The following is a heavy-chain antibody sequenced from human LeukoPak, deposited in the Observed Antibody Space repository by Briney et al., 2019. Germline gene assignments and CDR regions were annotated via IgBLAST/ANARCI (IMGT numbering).Heavy chain of an antibody. D-gene: IGHD3-10*01. CDR2: ISGSGGST. J-gene: IGHJ4*02. CDR3: AKMGAKYYYGSGSYYNFDY. Sequence: PGGSLRLSCAASGFTFSSYAMSWVRQAPGKGLEWVSAISGSGGSTYYADSVKGRFTLSRDNSKNTLYLQMNSLRAEDTAVYYCAKMGAKYYYGSGSYYNFDYWGQGTLVTVSS. V-gene: IGHV3-23*01. CDR1: GFTFSSYA.